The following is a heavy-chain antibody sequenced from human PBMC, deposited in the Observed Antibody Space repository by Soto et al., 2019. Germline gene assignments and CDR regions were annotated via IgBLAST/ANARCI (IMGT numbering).Heavy chain of an antibody. Sequence: QVQLQESGPGLVKPSETLSLTCTVSGGSVSSGSYYWSWIRQPPGKGLEWIGYIYYRGSTNYNPSLKSRVTISVDTSKNQFALKLSSVTAADTAVYYCARDLEWLSGMDVWGQGTTVTVSS. CDR3: ARDLEWLSGMDV. CDR2: IYYRGST. J-gene: IGHJ6*02. D-gene: IGHD3-3*01. CDR1: GGSVSSGSYY. V-gene: IGHV4-61*01.